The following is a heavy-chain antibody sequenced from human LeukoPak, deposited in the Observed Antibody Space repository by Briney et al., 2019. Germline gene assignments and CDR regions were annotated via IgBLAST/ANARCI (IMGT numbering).Heavy chain of an antibody. Sequence: QPGGSLRLSCAASGFTFSSYAMSWVRQAPGKGLEWVSAISGSGGSTYYADSVKGRFTISRDNSKNTLYLQMNSLRAEDTGVYYCAKTGLIAAAGTWWFDPWGQGTLVTVSS. J-gene: IGHJ5*02. CDR1: GFTFSSYA. V-gene: IGHV3-23*01. CDR3: AKTGLIAAAGTWWFDP. D-gene: IGHD6-13*01. CDR2: ISGSGGST.